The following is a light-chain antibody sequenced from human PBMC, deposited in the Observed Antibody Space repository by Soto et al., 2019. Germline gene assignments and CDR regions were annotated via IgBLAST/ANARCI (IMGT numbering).Light chain of an antibody. Sequence: HSVLTQPPSASGSPGQSVTISCPGTSSDVGGYNYVSWYQQHPGKAPKLMIYEVSKRPSGVPDRFSGSKSGNTASLTVSGLQAEDEADYYCSSYAGSNNFVFGTGNKVTVL. CDR2: EVS. J-gene: IGLJ1*01. CDR3: SSYAGSNNFV. V-gene: IGLV2-8*01. CDR1: SSDVGGYNY.